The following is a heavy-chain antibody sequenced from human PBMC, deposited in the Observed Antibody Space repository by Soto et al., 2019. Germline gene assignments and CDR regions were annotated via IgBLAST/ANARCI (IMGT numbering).Heavy chain of an antibody. CDR2: IYYTGST. CDR1: GGSINNHY. Sequence: QVHLQESGPGLVKPSETLSRTCTVSGGSINNHYWSWIRQPPGEGLEWIGYIYYTGSTNYNPSLKSRVTMSVDTSKNQFSLNLASLTAADTAIYYCARANWYSEYWGQGTLVTVSS. J-gene: IGHJ4*02. V-gene: IGHV4-59*11. CDR3: ARANWYSEY. D-gene: IGHD7-27*01.